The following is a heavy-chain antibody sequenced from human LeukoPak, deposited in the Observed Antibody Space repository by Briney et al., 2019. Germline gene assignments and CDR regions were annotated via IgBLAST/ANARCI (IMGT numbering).Heavy chain of an antibody. CDR1: GGSFSGYY. V-gene: IGHV4-34*01. CDR2: INHSGST. J-gene: IGHJ4*02. CDR3: ARSDSSGYYLDY. Sequence: SETLSLTCAVYGGSFSGYYWSWIRQPPGKGLEWIGEINHSGSTNYNPSLKSRVTISVDTSKNQFSLKLSSVTAADTAVYYCARSDSSGYYLDYWGQGTLVTVSS. D-gene: IGHD3-22*01.